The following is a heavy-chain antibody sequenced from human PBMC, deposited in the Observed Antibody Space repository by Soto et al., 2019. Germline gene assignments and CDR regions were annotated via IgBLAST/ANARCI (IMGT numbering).Heavy chain of an antibody. V-gene: IGHV3-48*02. CDR1: GFTFSSYS. D-gene: IGHD3-3*01. J-gene: IGHJ6*02. CDR2: ISSSSSTI. Sequence: VGSLRLSCAASGFTFSSYSMNWVRQAPGKGLEWVSYISSSSSTIYYADSVKGRFTISRDNAKNSLYLQMNSLRDEDTAVYYCARELYHDFWSGYSAQYYYYGMDVWGQGTTVTVYS. CDR3: ARELYHDFWSGYSAQYYYYGMDV.